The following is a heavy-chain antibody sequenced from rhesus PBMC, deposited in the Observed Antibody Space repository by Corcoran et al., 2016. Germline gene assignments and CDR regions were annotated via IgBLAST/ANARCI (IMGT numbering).Heavy chain of an antibody. D-gene: IGHD4-23*01. CDR3: ARVGEYSNYFDY. V-gene: IGHV4-106*01. CDR2: IYVSGGGT. CDR1: GGSISDDYY. J-gene: IGHJ4*01. Sequence: QVQLQESGPGLVKPSEPLSLTCAVSGGSISDDYYWSWIRQPPGKGLEWIGYIYVSGGGTNYNPSLKNRVTMSIDTSKNQFSLTLSSVTAADTAVYYCARVGEYSNYFDYLGQGGRVTVSS.